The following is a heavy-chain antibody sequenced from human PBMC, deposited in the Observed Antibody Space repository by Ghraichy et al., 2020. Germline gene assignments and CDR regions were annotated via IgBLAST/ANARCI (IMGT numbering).Heavy chain of an antibody. V-gene: IGHV4-4*09. J-gene: IGHJ4*02. Sequence: SETLSLTCTVSGGSISSYYWSWIRQPPGKGLEWIGYIYTSGSTNYNPSLKSRVTISVDTSKNQFSLKLSSVTAADTAVYYCVSSGRRLLGYFDYWGQGTLVTVSS. CDR2: IYTSGST. CDR3: VSSGRRLLGYFDY. D-gene: IGHD1-14*01. CDR1: GGSISSYY.